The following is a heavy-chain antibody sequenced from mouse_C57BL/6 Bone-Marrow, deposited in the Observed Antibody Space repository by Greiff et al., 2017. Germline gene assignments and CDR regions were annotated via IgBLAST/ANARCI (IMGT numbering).Heavy chain of an antibody. CDR3: ARDYDYDDGAWFAY. CDR2: ISSGSSTI. D-gene: IGHD2-4*01. Sequence: DVMLVESGGGLVKPGGSLKLSCAASGFTFSDYGMHWVRQAPEKGLEWVAYISSGSSTIYYADTVKGRFPISRDNAKNTLFLQMTSLRSEDTAMYYCARDYDYDDGAWFAYWGQGTLVTVSA. V-gene: IGHV5-17*01. J-gene: IGHJ3*01. CDR1: GFTFSDYG.